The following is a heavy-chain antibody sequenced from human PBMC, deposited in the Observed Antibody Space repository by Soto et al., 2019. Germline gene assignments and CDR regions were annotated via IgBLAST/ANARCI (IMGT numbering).Heavy chain of an antibody. CDR2: ISSSSSYI. Sequence: GSLRLSCAAPGFTFSSYSMNWVRQAPGKGLEWVSSISSSSSYIYYADSVKGRFTISRDNAKNSLYLQMNSLRAEDTAVYYCARDLQLWLPDYYYGMDVWGQGTTVTVSS. V-gene: IGHV3-21*01. CDR1: GFTFSSYS. CDR3: ARDLQLWLPDYYYGMDV. J-gene: IGHJ6*02. D-gene: IGHD5-18*01.